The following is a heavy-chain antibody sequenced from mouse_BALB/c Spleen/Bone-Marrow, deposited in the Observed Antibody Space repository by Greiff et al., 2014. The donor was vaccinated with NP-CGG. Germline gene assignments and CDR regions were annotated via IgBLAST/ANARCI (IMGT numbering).Heavy chain of an antibody. CDR3: ARLGRDYFDC. CDR1: GYAFTIYL. D-gene: IGHD4-1*01. J-gene: IGHJ2*01. CDR2: INPASGCS. V-gene: IGHV1-54*01. Sequence: VKLMESGAELVRPGTSVKVSCKASGYAFTIYLIEWVKQRPGQGLEWIGVINPASGCSNYNENFKGKATLTADKSSSTAYMQLSSLTSDDSAVYFCARLGRDYFDCWGQGTTLTVSS.